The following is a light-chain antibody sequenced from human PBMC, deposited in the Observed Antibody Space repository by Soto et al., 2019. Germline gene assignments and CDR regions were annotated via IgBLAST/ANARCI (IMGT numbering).Light chain of an antibody. J-gene: IGKJ4*01. V-gene: IGKV1-5*03. Sequence: DIQMTQSPSTLSASVGDRVTITCRASQTISNSLAWYQQKPGKAPNLLIYKASSLESGVPSRFSGSGSGTEFTLPISSLQPDDFATYYCRQYVSYPVTFGGGTKVEMK. CDR1: QTISNS. CDR3: RQYVSYPVT. CDR2: KAS.